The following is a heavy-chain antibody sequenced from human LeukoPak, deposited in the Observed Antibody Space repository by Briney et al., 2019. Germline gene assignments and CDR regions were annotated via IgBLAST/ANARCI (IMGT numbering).Heavy chain of an antibody. CDR1: GFTFSRYW. J-gene: IGHJ4*02. CDR2: IKEDGSEK. Sequence: GGSLRLSCAASGFTFSRYWMMWVRQAPGKGLEWVANIKEDGSEKYYVDSVKGRFTISRDNARYSLHLEMNSLRAEDAALYYCARVYRHIPIDNWGQGTLVTVSS. CDR3: ARVYRHIPIDN. D-gene: IGHD2-2*01. V-gene: IGHV3-7*01.